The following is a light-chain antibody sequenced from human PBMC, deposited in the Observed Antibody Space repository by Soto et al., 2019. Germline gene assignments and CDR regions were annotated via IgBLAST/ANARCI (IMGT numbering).Light chain of an antibody. CDR2: RNN. J-gene: IGLJ2*01. CDR1: SSNIGNNY. CDR3: AAWDDSLSGPV. V-gene: IGLV1-47*01. Sequence: QSVLTQPPSASGTPGQRITISCSGSSSNIGNNYGYWYQQLPGTAPKLLIYRNNQRPSGVPDRFSGSKSGTSASLAISGLRSEDGADYYCAAWDDSLSGPVFGGGTKVTVL.